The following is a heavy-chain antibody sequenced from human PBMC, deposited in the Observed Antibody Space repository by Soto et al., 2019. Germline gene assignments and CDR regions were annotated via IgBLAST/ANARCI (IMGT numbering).Heavy chain of an antibody. CDR1: GYSFTSYW. J-gene: IGHJ5*02. CDR3: ARQTDWFDP. D-gene: IGHD2-21*02. V-gene: IGHV5-51*01. CDR2: IYPGDSDT. Sequence: GKSLKISCKGSGYSFTSYWIGWVRQMPGKGLEWMGIIYPGDSDTRYSPTFKGQVTISADKSISTAYLQWSILKASDTAMYYCARQTDWFDPWGQGTLVTVSS.